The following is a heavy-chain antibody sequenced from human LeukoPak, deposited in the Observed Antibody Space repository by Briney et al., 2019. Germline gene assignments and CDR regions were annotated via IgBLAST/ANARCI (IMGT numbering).Heavy chain of an antibody. Sequence: PSETLSLTCTVSGGSISSGSYYWSWVRQPAGKGLEWIGRIYTSGSTNYNPSLKSRVTISVDTSKNQFSLKLSSVTAADTAVYYCARVRRSSSDSNWFDPWGQGTLVTVSS. CDR2: IYTSGST. V-gene: IGHV4-61*02. CDR1: GGSISSGSYY. J-gene: IGHJ5*02. D-gene: IGHD6-6*01. CDR3: ARVRRSSSDSNWFDP.